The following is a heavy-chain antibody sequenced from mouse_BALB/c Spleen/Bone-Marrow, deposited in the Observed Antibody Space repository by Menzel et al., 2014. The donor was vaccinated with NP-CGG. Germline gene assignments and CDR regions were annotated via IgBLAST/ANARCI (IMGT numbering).Heavy chain of an antibody. CDR3: ARSRDGYFDV. V-gene: IGHV1S41*01. CDR2: IAPGSGST. CDR1: GYTFTSYW. J-gene: IGHJ1*01. Sequence: DLVKPGASVKLSCKASGYTFTSYWINWIKQRPGQGFEWIGRIAPGSGSTYYNEMFKGKATLTVDTSSSTAYIQLSSLSSEDSAVYFCARSRDGYFDVWGAGTTVTVSS.